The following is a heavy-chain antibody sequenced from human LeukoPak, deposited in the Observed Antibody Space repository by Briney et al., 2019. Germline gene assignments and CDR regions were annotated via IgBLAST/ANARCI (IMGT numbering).Heavy chain of an antibody. D-gene: IGHD6-13*01. V-gene: IGHV3-21*01. Sequence: GGSLRLSCAASGFTFSSYSMNWVRQAPGKGLEWVSSISSSSSYIYYADSVKGRFTISRDNAKNSLYLQMNSLRAEDTAVYYCARDRHSSSWSYPPENWGQGTLVTVSS. CDR2: ISSSSSYI. J-gene: IGHJ4*02. CDR3: ARDRHSSSWSYPPEN. CDR1: GFTFSSYS.